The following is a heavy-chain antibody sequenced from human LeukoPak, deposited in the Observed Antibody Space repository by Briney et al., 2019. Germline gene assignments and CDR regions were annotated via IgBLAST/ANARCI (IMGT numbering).Heavy chain of an antibody. V-gene: IGHV4-39*07. CDR1: GGSISSSSYY. D-gene: IGHD6-6*01. J-gene: IGHJ4*02. CDR2: IYYSGST. CDR3: ARDGIAARPEGIVDY. Sequence: PSETLSLTCTVSGGSISSSSYYWGWIRQPPGKGLEWIGSIYYSGSTYYNPSLKSRVTISVDTSKNQFSLKLSSVTAADTAVYYCARDGIAARPEGIVDYWGQGTLVTVSS.